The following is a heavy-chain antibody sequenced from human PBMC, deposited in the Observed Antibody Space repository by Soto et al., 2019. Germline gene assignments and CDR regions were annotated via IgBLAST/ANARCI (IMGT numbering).Heavy chain of an antibody. V-gene: IGHV3-30-3*01. J-gene: IGHJ4*02. CDR3: ASDDCGGDCYADY. Sequence: QVQLVESGGGVVQPGRSLRLSCAASGFTFTSYAVHWVRQPPGKGLEWVAVISYDGSNKYYADSVKGRFTISRDNSKNTLYLQMNSLRAEDTAVYYCASDDCGGDCYADYWGQGTLVTVSS. D-gene: IGHD2-21*02. CDR1: GFTFTSYA. CDR2: ISYDGSNK.